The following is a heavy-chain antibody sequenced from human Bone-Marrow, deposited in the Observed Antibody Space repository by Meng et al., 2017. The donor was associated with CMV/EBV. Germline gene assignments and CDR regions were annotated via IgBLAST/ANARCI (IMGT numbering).Heavy chain of an antibody. CDR2: ISYDGSNK. CDR3: ARNDIVVVPAANYYGMDV. D-gene: IGHD2-2*01. CDR1: RFTFSSYG. Sequence: GGSLRLSCAASRFTFSSYGMHWVRQAPGKGLEWVAVISYDGSNKYYADSVKGRFTISRDNSKNTLYLQMNSLRAEDTAVYYCARNDIVVVPAANYYGMDVWGQGTTVTVSS. V-gene: IGHV3-30*19. J-gene: IGHJ6*02.